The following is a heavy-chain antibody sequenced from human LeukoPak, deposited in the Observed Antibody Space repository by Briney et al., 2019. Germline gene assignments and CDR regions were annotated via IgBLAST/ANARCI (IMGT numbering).Heavy chain of an antibody. J-gene: IGHJ3*02. CDR2: IYSGGST. CDR1: GFTVSSNY. D-gene: IGHD3-22*01. Sequence: GGSLRLSCAASGFTVSSNYMSWVRQAPGKGLEWVSVIYSGGSTYYADSVKGRFTISRDNSKNTLYLQMNSLRAEDTAVYYCAKDRYYDGSGYSLGDAFDIWGQGTMVTVSS. V-gene: IGHV3-53*01. CDR3: AKDRYYDGSGYSLGDAFDI.